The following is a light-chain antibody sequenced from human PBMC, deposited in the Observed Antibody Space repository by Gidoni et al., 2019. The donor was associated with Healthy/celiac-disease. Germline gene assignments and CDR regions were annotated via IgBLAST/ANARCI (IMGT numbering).Light chain of an antibody. J-gene: IGKJ1*01. CDR1: QSVSSY. V-gene: IGKV3-11*01. Sequence: EIVLTQSPATLSLSPGERATLSCRASQSVSSYLAWYQQKPGQAPRLLIYEASNRATGIPARFSGSGSGTDFTLTISSLEPEDFAVYYCQQRSNWPRTFXXXTKVEIK. CDR2: EAS. CDR3: QQRSNWPRT.